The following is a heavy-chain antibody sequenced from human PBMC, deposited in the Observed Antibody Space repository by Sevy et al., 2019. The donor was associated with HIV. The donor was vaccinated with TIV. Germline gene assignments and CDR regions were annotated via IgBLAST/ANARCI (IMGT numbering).Heavy chain of an antibody. D-gene: IGHD7-27*01. V-gene: IGHV3-48*02. Sequence: GGSLRLSCAASGFTFSHHNMNWVRQAPGQGLEWISYMSKSGSTTNFEDSVRGRFTTSGDNAKNTLFLEMHSLTDEDTAAYYCAREENRELGTIPLDSWGQGIQVTVSS. CDR3: AREENRELGTIPLDS. CDR2: MSKSGSTT. J-gene: IGHJ4*02. CDR1: GFTFSHHN.